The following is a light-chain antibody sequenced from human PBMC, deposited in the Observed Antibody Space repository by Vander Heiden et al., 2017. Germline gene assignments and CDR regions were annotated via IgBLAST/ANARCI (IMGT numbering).Light chain of an antibody. Sequence: QSVLTQPPSVSGAPGQRITISCTGKTSNIGAGYDVHWYQQLPGTAPKLLIYADTNRPSGVPDRFSGFKSGTSASLAITGLQAEDEADYYCQSFDSSLSGWVFGGGTKLAVL. CDR2: ADT. CDR1: TSNIGAGYD. V-gene: IGLV1-40*01. CDR3: QSFDSSLSGWV. J-gene: IGLJ3*02.